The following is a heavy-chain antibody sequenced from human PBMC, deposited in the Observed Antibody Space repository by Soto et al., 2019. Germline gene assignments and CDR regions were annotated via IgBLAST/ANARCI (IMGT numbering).Heavy chain of an antibody. V-gene: IGHV1-69*02. Sequence: QVQLVQSGAEVKKPGSSVKVSCKASGGTFSSNTISWVRQAPGQGLEWMGRIIPSLGIANYAQKFQGRVTITADKSTSTAYMELSSLGSEDTAVYYCARGPYCSGGSCYQYFDYWGQGTLVTVSS. CDR1: GGTFSSNT. D-gene: IGHD2-15*01. CDR3: ARGPYCSGGSCYQYFDY. J-gene: IGHJ4*02. CDR2: IIPSLGIA.